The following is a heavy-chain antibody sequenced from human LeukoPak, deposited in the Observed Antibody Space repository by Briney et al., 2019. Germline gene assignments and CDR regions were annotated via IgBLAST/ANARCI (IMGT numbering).Heavy chain of an antibody. CDR3: VRGDRYFFDF. J-gene: IGHJ4*02. CDR2: IGNTGRTI. CDR1: GFTFSSYE. V-gene: IGHV3-48*03. Sequence: GGSLRLSCAASGFTFSSYEMNWVRQAPGRGLEWVSYIGNTGRTIYYTDSVKGRFAISRDNAKNSLYLQMNSLRAEDTAIYYCVRGDRYFFDFWGQGTLVTVSS.